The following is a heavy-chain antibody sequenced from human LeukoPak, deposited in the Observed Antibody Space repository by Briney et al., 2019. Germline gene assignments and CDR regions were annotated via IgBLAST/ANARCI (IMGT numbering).Heavy chain of an antibody. J-gene: IGHJ4*02. CDR3: ARGSQVDDFWSGYRAPLDY. V-gene: IGHV4-39*01. Sequence: TSSETLSLTCTVSGGSISSSGYYWSWIRQPPGKGLEWIGTIYYSGSAYYNPSLKTQVTISVDTSKNQFSLKLSSVTAADTAVYFCARGSQVDDFWSGYRAPLDYWGQGTLVTVSS. CDR2: IYYSGSA. D-gene: IGHD3-3*01. CDR1: GGSISSSGYY.